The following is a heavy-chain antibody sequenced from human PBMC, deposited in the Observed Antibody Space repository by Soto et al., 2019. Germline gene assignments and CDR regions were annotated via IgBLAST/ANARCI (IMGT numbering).Heavy chain of an antibody. CDR3: ARSPGIAVADY. V-gene: IGHV1-3*01. CDR1: GYTFTSYA. Sequence: ASVKVSCKASGYTFTSYAMHWVRQAPGQRLEWMGWINAGNGNTKYSQKFKGRVTITRDTSASTAYMELSSLRSEDTAEYYCARSPGIAVADYWGQGTLVTVSS. D-gene: IGHD6-19*01. CDR2: INAGNGNT. J-gene: IGHJ4*02.